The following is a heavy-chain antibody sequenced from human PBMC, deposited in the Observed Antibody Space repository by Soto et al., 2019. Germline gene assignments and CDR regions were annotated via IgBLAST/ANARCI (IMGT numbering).Heavy chain of an antibody. CDR2: IWYDGSNK. CDR3: ARDPYSSGLNGMDV. CDR1: GFTLSNYG. J-gene: IGHJ6*02. Sequence: VGSLRLYCAASGFTLSNYGMHWVRQAPGKGLEWVAIIWYDGSNKYYADSVKGRFTISRDNSKNTLYLQMNSLRAEDTAVYYCARDPYSSGLNGMDVWGQGTTVTVSS. D-gene: IGHD6-19*01. V-gene: IGHV3-33*01.